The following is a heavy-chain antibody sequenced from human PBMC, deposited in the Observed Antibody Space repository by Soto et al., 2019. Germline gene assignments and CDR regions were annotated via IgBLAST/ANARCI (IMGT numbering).Heavy chain of an antibody. CDR3: AKDHTVVIRDAFDI. D-gene: IGHD3-22*01. CDR2: ISDSGTGT. Sequence: EVQILEPGGGLVQPGGSLRLSCAASGFTFSSYAMYWVRQAPGKGLAWVSGISDSGTGTYYADSVKGRFTISRDNSKNTVYLQMKSLRAEDTAVYYCAKDHTVVIRDAFDIWGQGTMVNVSS. V-gene: IGHV3-23*01. J-gene: IGHJ3*02. CDR1: GFTFSSYA.